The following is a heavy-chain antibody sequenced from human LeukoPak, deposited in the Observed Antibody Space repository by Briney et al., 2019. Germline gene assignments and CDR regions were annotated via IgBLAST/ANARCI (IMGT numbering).Heavy chain of an antibody. CDR3: ARGRRGVRILYYCMDV. Sequence: PSETLSLTCTVYGGSFSGYYWSWIRQPPGTGLQWIGEIDHNGNTNYIPSLKSRITISVDTSKNQFSLKLSSVTAADTAVYYCARGRRGVRILYYCMDVWGQGTTVTVSS. J-gene: IGHJ6*02. CDR1: GGSFSGYY. V-gene: IGHV4-34*01. D-gene: IGHD2-15*01. CDR2: IDHNGNT.